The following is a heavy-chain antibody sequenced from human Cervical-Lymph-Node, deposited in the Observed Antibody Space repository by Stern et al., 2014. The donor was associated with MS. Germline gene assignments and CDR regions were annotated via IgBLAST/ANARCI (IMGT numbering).Heavy chain of an antibody. J-gene: IGHJ4*02. V-gene: IGHV4-30-4*01. CDR2: IYYNGAT. Sequence: QVQLQESGPGLVKPSQTLSLTCSVSGGSVRSDDHYWSWIRQPPGKGLEWIGYIYYNGATYYNPSLKSRLAISVDTSNNRFSLTLRSVTVADTAVYYCARAFPIAAPPSVDYWGQGILVTVSS. CDR3: ARAFPIAAPPSVDY. D-gene: IGHD6-13*01. CDR1: GGSVRSDDHY.